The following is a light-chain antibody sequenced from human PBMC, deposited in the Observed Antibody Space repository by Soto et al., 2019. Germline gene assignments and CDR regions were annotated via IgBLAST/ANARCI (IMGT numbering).Light chain of an antibody. V-gene: IGLV2-14*01. J-gene: IGLJ3*02. CDR2: EVS. CDR3: CSYTSTTNWV. Sequence: QSALTQPASVSGSPGQSITISCTGTSSDVGGYDYVSWYQQHPGKAPKIMIYEVSNRPSWVSDRFSGSMSGNTASLTISGLQAEDEADYYCCSYTSTTNWVFGGGTKLTVL. CDR1: SSDVGGYDY.